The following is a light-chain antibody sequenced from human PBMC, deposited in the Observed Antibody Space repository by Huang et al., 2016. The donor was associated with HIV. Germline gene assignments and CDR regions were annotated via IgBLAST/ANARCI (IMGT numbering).Light chain of an antibody. J-gene: IGKJ1*01. Sequence: DIQMTQSPSSLSASVGDRVTITCRASHGISTSLAWYQQKPGKAPKLVLYAASRLETGVPSRFSGSGSGTDYTLTISSLQPEDFATYYCQQYYSTPTFGQGTKVEV. V-gene: IGKV1-NL1*01. CDR2: AAS. CDR3: QQYYSTPT. CDR1: HGISTS.